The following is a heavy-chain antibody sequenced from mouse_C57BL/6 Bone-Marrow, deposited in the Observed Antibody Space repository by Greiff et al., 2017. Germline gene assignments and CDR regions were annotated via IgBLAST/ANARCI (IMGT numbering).Heavy chain of an antibody. CDR3: ARDPDYDWFAY. Sequence: EVQGVESGGGLVKPGGSLKLSCAASGFTFSSYAMSWVRQTPEKRLEWVATISDGGSYTYYPDNVKGRFTISRDNAKNNLYLQMSHLKSEDTAMYYCARDPDYDWFAYWGQGTLVTVSA. D-gene: IGHD2-4*01. J-gene: IGHJ3*01. V-gene: IGHV5-4*01. CDR2: ISDGGSYT. CDR1: GFTFSSYA.